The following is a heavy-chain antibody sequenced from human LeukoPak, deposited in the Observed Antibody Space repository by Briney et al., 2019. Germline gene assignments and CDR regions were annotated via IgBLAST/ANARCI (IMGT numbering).Heavy chain of an antibody. Sequence: PGGSLRLSCAASGFTFSSYWMSWVRQAPGKGLEWVANIKQDGSEKYYVDSVKGRFTISRDNAENSLYLQMNSLRAEDTAVYYCARDRALYDRSGYYYTEDDYWGQGTLVTVSS. CDR1: GFTFSSYW. J-gene: IGHJ4*02. CDR2: IKQDGSEK. CDR3: ARDRALYDRSGYYYTEDDY. V-gene: IGHV3-7*01. D-gene: IGHD3-22*01.